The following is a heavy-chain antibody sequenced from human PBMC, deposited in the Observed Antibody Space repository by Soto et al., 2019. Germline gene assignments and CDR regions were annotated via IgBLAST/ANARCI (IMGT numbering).Heavy chain of an antibody. CDR3: ARGGYRTLAGFDP. V-gene: IGHV4-59*11. J-gene: IGHJ5*02. D-gene: IGHD6-13*01. CDR2: IYHSGTT. Sequence: QVQVQESGPGLVKPSETLSLTCTVSGGSISNQYWSWIRQSPGKGLERIATIYHSGTTNYNLSLKGRVTISIDSSKNQVSLKLNSVTAADTAVYYCARGGYRTLAGFDPCGQGTLVTVSS. CDR1: GGSISNQY.